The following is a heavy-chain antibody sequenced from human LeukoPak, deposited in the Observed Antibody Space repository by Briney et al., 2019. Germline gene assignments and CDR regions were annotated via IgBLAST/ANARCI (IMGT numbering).Heavy chain of an antibody. CDR1: GFSFSSSSYY. Sequence: PSETLSLTCTVSGFSFSSSSYYWGWIRQPPGKGLEWIGSIYYSGSTYYNPSLKSRVTISVDTSKNQFSLKLSSVTAADTAVYYCARDRARVSYYEISGHPRGYFDYWGQGTLVTVSS. CDR3: ARDRARVSYYEISGHPRGYFDY. J-gene: IGHJ4*02. V-gene: IGHV4-39*02. CDR2: IYYSGST. D-gene: IGHD3-22*01.